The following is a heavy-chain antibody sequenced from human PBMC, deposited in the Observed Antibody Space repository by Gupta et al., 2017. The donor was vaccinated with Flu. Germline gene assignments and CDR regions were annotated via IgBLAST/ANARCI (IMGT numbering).Heavy chain of an antibody. CDR1: GYTFSSYD. D-gene: IGHD3-3*01. V-gene: IGHV1-8*01. Sequence: QVQLVQSGAEVKKPGASVKVSCKASGYTFSSYDLNWVRQATGQGLEWMGWMNPNSGNTGYAQKFQGRVIMTRDTSISTAYMELSSLTSEDTAVYYCARMHYDERKDGNWFDPWGQVTLVTGAS. CDR3: ARMHYDERKDGNWFDP. CDR2: MNPNSGNT. J-gene: IGHJ5*02.